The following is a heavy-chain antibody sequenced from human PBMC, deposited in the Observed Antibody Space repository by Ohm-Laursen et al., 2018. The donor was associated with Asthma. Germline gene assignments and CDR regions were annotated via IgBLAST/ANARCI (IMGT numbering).Heavy chain of an antibody. CDR2: IIPIFGTA. V-gene: IGHV1-69*01. D-gene: IGHD3-22*01. CDR3: ARDSESYYYDSSGYYGFDL. CDR1: GGTFSSYA. Sequence: GSSVKVSCKASGGTFSSYAISWVRQAPGQGLEWMGGIIPIFGTANYAQKFQGRVTITADESTSTAYMELSSLRSEDTAVYYCARDSESYYYDSSGYYGFDLWGRGTLVTVSS. J-gene: IGHJ2*01.